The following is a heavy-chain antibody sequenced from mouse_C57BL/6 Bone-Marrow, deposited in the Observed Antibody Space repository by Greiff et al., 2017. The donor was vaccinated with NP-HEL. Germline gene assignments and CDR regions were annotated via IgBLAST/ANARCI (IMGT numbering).Heavy chain of an antibody. CDR2: INPNYGTT. CDR1: GYSFTDYN. D-gene: IGHD1-1*01. Sequence: EVQLQQSGPELVKPGASVKISCKASGYSFTDYNMNWVKQSNGKSLEWIGVINPNYGTTSYNQKFKGTATLTVAQSSSTAYMQLNSLTSEDSAVYYCARRTTVVDYAMDYWGQGTSVTVSS. V-gene: IGHV1-39*01. CDR3: ARRTTVVDYAMDY. J-gene: IGHJ4*01.